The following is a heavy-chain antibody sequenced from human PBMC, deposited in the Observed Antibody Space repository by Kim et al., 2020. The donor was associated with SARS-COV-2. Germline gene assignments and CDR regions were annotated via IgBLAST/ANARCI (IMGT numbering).Heavy chain of an antibody. D-gene: IGHD6-19*01. CDR1: GFTFSSYA. Sequence: GGSLRLSCAASGFTFSSYAMHWVRQAPVKGLEWVAVISYDGSNKYYADSVKGRFTISRDNSKNTLYLQMNSLRAEDTAVYYCARNHIKGIAVAGNFDYWGQGTLVTVSS. J-gene: IGHJ4*02. CDR2: ISYDGSNK. V-gene: IGHV3-30-3*01. CDR3: ARNHIKGIAVAGNFDY.